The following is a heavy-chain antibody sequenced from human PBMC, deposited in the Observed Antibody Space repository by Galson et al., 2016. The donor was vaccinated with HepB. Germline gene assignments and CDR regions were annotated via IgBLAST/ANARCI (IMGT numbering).Heavy chain of an antibody. D-gene: IGHD1-14*01. J-gene: IGHJ5*02. CDR3: GRAPGENLNWFDP. Sequence: QSGAEVKKPGESLKISCKGSGYGFTSYWIGWVRQKPGKGLEWMGIIYPGDSDTTYSPSFQGQVTISADKSINTAYLQWTSLKASDTAMYYCGRAPGENLNWFDPWGQGTLVTVSS. CDR2: IYPGDSDT. CDR1: GYGFTSYW. V-gene: IGHV5-51*01.